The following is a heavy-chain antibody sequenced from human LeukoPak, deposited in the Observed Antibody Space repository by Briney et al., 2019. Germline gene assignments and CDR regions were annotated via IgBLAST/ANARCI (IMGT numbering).Heavy chain of an antibody. V-gene: IGHV4-4*07. J-gene: IGHJ4*02. D-gene: IGHD6-19*01. CDR3: ARQPGYSSGWYGNGLYYFDY. CDR2: IYTSGST. CDR1: GGSISSYY. Sequence: PSETLSLTCTVSGGSISSYYWSWIRQPAGKGLEWIGRIYTSGSTNYNPSLKSRVTMSVDTSKNQFSLKLSSVTAADTAVYYCARQPGYSSGWYGNGLYYFDYWGQGTLVTVSS.